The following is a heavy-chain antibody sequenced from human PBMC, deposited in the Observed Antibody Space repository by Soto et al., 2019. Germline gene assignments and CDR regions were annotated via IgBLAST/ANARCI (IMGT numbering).Heavy chain of an antibody. CDR3: ARTTAVDTSLPLDY. CDR1: GYKFTRHA. CDR2: FMPVVGTS. Sequence: QVQLVQSGAEVKKPGSSVKVSCKASGYKFTRHAINWVRHAPGQGLEGMGGFMPVVGTSDYSRKFQGRVTFTADTSTSTDYMELTSLTSADTATYFCARTTAVDTSLPLDYWGQGTLVTVSS. D-gene: IGHD5-18*01. J-gene: IGHJ4*02. V-gene: IGHV1-69*06.